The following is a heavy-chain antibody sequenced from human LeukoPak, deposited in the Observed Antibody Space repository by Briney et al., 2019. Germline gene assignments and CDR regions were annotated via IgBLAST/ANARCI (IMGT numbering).Heavy chain of an antibody. CDR3: AKIPHYYSSYYFDY. CDR1: GFTFSSNA. CDR2: ISGSGDRT. Sequence: GGSLRLSCAASGFTFSSNAMSWVCQAPGKGLEWVSAISGSGDRTYYADSVKGRFTISRDNSKNTLYLQMNSLRAEDTAVYYCAKIPHYYSSYYFDYWGQGTLVTVSS. D-gene: IGHD2-21*01. J-gene: IGHJ4*02. V-gene: IGHV3-23*01.